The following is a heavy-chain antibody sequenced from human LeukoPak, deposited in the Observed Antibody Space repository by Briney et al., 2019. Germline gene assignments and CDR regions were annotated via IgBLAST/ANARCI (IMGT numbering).Heavy chain of an antibody. J-gene: IGHJ4*02. CDR1: GFSFSSFS. CDR2: ISGSGANT. V-gene: IGHV3-23*01. Sequence: GGSLRLSCEASGFSFSSFSMSWVRQAPGRGLEWVSDISGSGANTHYADSVKGRFTISRDNFKNTLYVQMNSLRAEATAVYYCAKGLAAEGSLGHDHWGQGTLVTVSS. CDR3: AKGLAAEGSLGHDH. D-gene: IGHD6-6*01.